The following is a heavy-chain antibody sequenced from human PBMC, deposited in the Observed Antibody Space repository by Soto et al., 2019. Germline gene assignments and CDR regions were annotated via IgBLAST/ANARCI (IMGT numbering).Heavy chain of an antibody. Sequence: GGSLRLSCAASGFTFSSYEMTWVRQAPGKGLEWVSYISSSGSTIYYASSVKGRFTISRDNAKNSLYLQMNSMRAEDTACYYCARDQVVTIFGVVITQNKYYCMDVWGQGTTVTVSS. D-gene: IGHD3-3*01. J-gene: IGHJ6*02. CDR3: ARDQVVTIFGVVITQNKYYCMDV. V-gene: IGHV3-48*03. CDR2: ISSSGSTI. CDR1: GFTFSSYE.